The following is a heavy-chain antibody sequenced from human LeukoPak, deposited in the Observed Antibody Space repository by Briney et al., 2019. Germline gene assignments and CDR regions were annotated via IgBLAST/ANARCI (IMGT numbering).Heavy chain of an antibody. Sequence: GGSLRLSCAASGFTFNNYAMHWVRQAPGKGLEGVAVISYDGSRKYHADSVKGRFTISRDNSKNTLYLQMNSLRAEDTALYYCAKDSAGLDYYFDYWGQGTLVTVSS. D-gene: IGHD1-14*01. CDR1: GFTFNNYA. V-gene: IGHV3-30*18. CDR3: AKDSAGLDYYFDY. CDR2: ISYDGSRK. J-gene: IGHJ4*02.